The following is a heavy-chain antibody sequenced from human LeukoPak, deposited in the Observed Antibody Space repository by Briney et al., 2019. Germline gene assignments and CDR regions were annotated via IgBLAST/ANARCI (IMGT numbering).Heavy chain of an antibody. CDR3: ARRYFSDSSTYGPLIDY. Sequence: GGSLRLSCAASGFTFSSYAMSWVRQAPGKGPEWVSGITGSGGRTYYADSVKGRLTISRDNSNNTLYLQMNSLRAEDAAMYYCARRYFSDSSTYGPLIDYWGQGTLVTVSS. CDR2: ITGSGGRT. CDR1: GFTFSSYA. D-gene: IGHD3-22*01. J-gene: IGHJ4*02. V-gene: IGHV3-23*01.